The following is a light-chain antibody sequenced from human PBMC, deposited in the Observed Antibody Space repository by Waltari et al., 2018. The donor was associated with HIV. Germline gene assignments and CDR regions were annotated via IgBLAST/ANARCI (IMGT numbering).Light chain of an antibody. CDR3: QQLNSFLWT. J-gene: IGKJ1*01. V-gene: IGKV1-9*01. Sequence: DIQLTRSPSFLSASIGDRVTITCRASQDINNYLAWYQQKPGKAPNLLIYAASTLQSGVPSRFSGSGSGTEFTLTISSLQPEDFATYYCQQLNSFLWTFGQGTKVEIK. CDR1: QDINNY. CDR2: AAS.